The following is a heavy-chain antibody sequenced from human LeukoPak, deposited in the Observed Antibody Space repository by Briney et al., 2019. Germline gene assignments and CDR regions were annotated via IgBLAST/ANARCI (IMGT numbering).Heavy chain of an antibody. CDR3: ARGRLSVFAYSNYWAYYFDY. J-gene: IGHJ4*02. D-gene: IGHD4-11*01. CDR1: GFTVSSNY. Sequence: GGSLRLSCAASGFTVSSNYMSWVRQAPGKGLEWVSVIYSGGSTYYADSVRGRFTISRDTAKDTLYLQMNSLRAEDTAVYFCARGRLSVFAYSNYWAYYFDYWGQGTLVTVSS. V-gene: IGHV3-66*01. CDR2: IYSGGST.